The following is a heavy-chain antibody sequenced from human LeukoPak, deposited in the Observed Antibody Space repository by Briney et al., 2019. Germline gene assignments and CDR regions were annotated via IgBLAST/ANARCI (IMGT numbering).Heavy chain of an antibody. V-gene: IGHV1-2*02. CDR1: GYTFTGYY. Sequence: ASVKVSCKASGYTFTGYYMHWVRQAPGQGLEWMGWINPNSGGTNYAQKLQGRVTMTTDTSTSTAYMELRSLRSDDTAVYYCARALYYYDSSGRDAFDIWGQGTMVTVSS. CDR3: ARALYYYDSSGRDAFDI. CDR2: INPNSGGT. J-gene: IGHJ3*02. D-gene: IGHD3-22*01.